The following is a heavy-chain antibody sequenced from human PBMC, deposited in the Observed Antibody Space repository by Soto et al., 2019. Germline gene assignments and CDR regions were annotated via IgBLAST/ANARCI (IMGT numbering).Heavy chain of an antibody. CDR3: AREREYFDTLTGYRSSYGMDV. J-gene: IGHJ6*02. D-gene: IGHD3-9*01. V-gene: IGHV2-70*01. Sequence: SGPTLVNPTQPLTLTCTFSGFSLSTSGMCVSWIRQPPGKALEWLALIDWDDDKYYSTSLKTRLTISKDTSKNQVVLTMTNMDPVDTATYYCAREREYFDTLTGYRSSYGMDVWGQGTTVTVSS. CDR1: GFSLSTSGMC. CDR2: IDWDDDK.